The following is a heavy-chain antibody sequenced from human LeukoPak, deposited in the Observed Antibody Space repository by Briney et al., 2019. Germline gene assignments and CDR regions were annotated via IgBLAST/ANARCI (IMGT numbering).Heavy chain of an antibody. D-gene: IGHD5-12*01. CDR2: ISYDGSNK. J-gene: IGHJ4*02. CDR3: ARVGKDSGYDWLYYFDY. V-gene: IGHV3-30*04. Sequence: GRSLRLSCAASGFTFSSYAMHWVRQAPGKGLKWVAVISYDGSNKYYADSVKGRFTISRDNSKNTLYLQMNSLRAEDTAVYYCARVGKDSGYDWLYYFDYWGQGTLVTVSS. CDR1: GFTFSSYA.